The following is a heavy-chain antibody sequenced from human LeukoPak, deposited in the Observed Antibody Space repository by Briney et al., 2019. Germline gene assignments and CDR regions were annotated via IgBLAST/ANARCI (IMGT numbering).Heavy chain of an antibody. CDR2: ISSSSSYI. CDR1: GFTFSSYS. CDR3: ARGNGGKYYFDY. V-gene: IGHV3-21*04. J-gene: IGHJ4*02. D-gene: IGHD3-16*01. Sequence: PGGSLRLSCAASGFTFSSYSMNWVRQAPGKGLEWVSSISSSSSYIYYANSVKGRFTISRDNAKNSLYLQMNSLRAEDTAVYYCARGNGGKYYFDYWGQGTLVTVSS.